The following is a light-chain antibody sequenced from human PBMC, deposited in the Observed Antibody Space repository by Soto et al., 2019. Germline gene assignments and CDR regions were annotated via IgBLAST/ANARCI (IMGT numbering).Light chain of an antibody. CDR2: GTS. Sequence: EIVMTQSPVTLSVSPGERATLSWRASQNISRSLAWYQQKPGQGPSLLIYGTSTRAGGVPARFSGGGSGTEFTLTITSLQSEDFATYYCQHYNSYSEAFGQGTKV. V-gene: IGKV3-15*01. CDR3: QHYNSYSEA. CDR1: QNISRS. J-gene: IGKJ1*01.